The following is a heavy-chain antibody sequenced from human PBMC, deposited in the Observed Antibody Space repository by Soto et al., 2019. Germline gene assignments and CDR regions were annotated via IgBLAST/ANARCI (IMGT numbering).Heavy chain of an antibody. CDR2: IYWDDDK. CDR1: AFSLSTSGVG. V-gene: IGHV2-5*02. CDR3: ARLVAAGITYYFDS. Sequence: QITLKESGPTLVKPTQTLTLTCTFSAFSLSTSGVGVGWIRQPPGKALEWLTFIYWDDDKRYSPSLKSRLNITKDTSKNQVVLTMTNMDPVDTATYYCARLVAAGITYYFDSWGQGTLVTVSS. D-gene: IGHD2-21*01. J-gene: IGHJ4*02.